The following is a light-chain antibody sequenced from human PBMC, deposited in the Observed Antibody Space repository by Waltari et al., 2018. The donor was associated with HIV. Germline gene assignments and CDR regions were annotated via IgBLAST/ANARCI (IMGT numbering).Light chain of an antibody. J-gene: IGKJ5*01. Sequence: DLQMTKSPSSLSASVGDRVTTTCRASQDIDNYLVWFQQKPGKAPKSLVYAASSLQSGVSLRFSGSGSATDFTLTISSLQPEDCATYYCQQYKSYPITFGQGTRLEIK. CDR3: QQYKSYPIT. CDR2: AAS. V-gene: IGKV1-16*01. CDR1: QDIDNY.